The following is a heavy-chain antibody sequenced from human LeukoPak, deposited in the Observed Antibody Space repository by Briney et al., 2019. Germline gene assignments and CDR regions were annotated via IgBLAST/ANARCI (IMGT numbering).Heavy chain of an antibody. D-gene: IGHD3-10*01. CDR1: GYTFTSYA. CDR2: INAGNGNT. J-gene: IGHJ4*02. Sequence: ASVKVSCKASGYTFTSYAMHWVRQAPGQRLEWMGWINAGNGNTKYSQKFQGRVTMTEDTSTDTAYMELSSLRSEDTAVYYCATEGTMVRDPWNYWGQGTLVTVSS. V-gene: IGHV1-3*01. CDR3: ATEGTMVRDPWNY.